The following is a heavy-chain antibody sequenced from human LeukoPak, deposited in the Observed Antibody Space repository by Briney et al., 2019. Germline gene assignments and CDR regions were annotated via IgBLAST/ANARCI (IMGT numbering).Heavy chain of an antibody. CDR1: GGSISSYY. Sequence: SETLSLTCTVSGGSISSYYWYWIRQPPGKGLECIGYIYYSGITNYNPSLKSRVTISADTSKSQFSLKLSSVTAADTALYYCARGDNYGPFDYWGQGTLVTVSS. D-gene: IGHD5-24*01. CDR2: IYYSGIT. J-gene: IGHJ4*02. CDR3: ARGDNYGPFDY. V-gene: IGHV4-59*01.